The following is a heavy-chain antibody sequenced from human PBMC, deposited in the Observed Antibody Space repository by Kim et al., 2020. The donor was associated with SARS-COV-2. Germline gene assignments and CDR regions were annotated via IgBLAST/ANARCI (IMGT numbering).Heavy chain of an antibody. CDR1: GGSISSYY. J-gene: IGHJ5*02. Sequence: SETLSLTCTVSGGSISSYYWSWIRQPPGKGLEWIGYIYYSGSTNYNPSLKSRVTISVDTSKNQFSLKLSSVTAADTAVYYCARVLSSWYPLGLGNWFDPWGQGTLVTVSS. CDR2: IYYSGST. CDR3: ARVLSSWYPLGLGNWFDP. D-gene: IGHD6-13*01. V-gene: IGHV4-59*01.